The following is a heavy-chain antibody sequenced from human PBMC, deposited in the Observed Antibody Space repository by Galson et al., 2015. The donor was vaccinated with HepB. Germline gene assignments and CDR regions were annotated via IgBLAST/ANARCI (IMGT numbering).Heavy chain of an antibody. Sequence: SVKVSCKASGGTLSIYTIWWVRRAPGQGLEWLGGISPLFGTANYAQKFQGRVTITADESTSTAYMDLSSLRSEDTALYFCALCQTPDWGQGTLVTVSS. V-gene: IGHV1-69*13. CDR1: GGTLSIYT. CDR3: ALCQTPD. D-gene: IGHD3-10*02. J-gene: IGHJ4*02. CDR2: ISPLFGTA.